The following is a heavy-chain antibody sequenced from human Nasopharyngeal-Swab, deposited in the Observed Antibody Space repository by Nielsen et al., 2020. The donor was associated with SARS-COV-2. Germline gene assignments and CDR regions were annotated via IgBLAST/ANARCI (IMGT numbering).Heavy chain of an antibody. CDR2: INHSGST. D-gene: IGHD6-19*01. V-gene: IGHV4-34*01. CDR1: GGSFSGYY. CDR3: ARAGSGPLYAFDI. Sequence: SETLSLTCAVYGGSFSGYYWSWIRQPPGKGLEWIGEINHSGSTNYNPSLKSRVTISVDTSKNQFSLKLSSVTAADTAVCYCARAGSGPLYAFDIWGQGTMVTVSS. J-gene: IGHJ3*02.